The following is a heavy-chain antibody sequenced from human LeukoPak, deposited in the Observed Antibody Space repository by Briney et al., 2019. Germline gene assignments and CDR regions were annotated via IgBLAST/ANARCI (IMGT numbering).Heavy chain of an antibody. CDR1: GGSISTSSYY. J-gene: IGHJ4*02. D-gene: IGHD3-22*01. CDR3: ARHNLYYDSGGDYV. V-gene: IGHV4-39*01. CDR2: IYYIGST. Sequence: PSETLSLTCSVSGGSISTSSYYWSWIRQPPGKGLEWIGSIYYIGSTYYNPSLTGRVTISADTSKNQFSLKLSSVTAADTAVYYCARHNLYYDSGGDYVWGQGTLVTVSS.